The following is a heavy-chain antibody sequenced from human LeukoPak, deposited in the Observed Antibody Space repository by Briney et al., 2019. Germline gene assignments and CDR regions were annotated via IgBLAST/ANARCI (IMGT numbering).Heavy chain of an antibody. Sequence: GSLRLSCAASGFTFSSYEMDWVRQAPGKGLEWVSYISSSGSTIYYADSVKGRFTISRDNSKNTLFLQMNSLRAEDTAVYYCARDIVATIRYYFDYWGQGTLVTVSS. CDR3: ARDIVATIRYYFDY. CDR1: GFTFSSYE. CDR2: ISSSGSTI. J-gene: IGHJ4*02. D-gene: IGHD5-12*01. V-gene: IGHV3-48*03.